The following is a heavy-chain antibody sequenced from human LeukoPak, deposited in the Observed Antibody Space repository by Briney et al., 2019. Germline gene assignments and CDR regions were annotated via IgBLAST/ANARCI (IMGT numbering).Heavy chain of an antibody. CDR3: ARGLWFGDENPPYFDY. V-gene: IGHV4-34*01. J-gene: IGHJ4*02. CDR1: GGSFSGYY. CDR2: INHSGST. Sequence: SETLSLTCAVYGGSFSGYYWSWIRQPPGKGLEWIGEINHSGSTNYNSSLKSRVTISVDTSRNQFSLKLSSVTAADTAVYYCARGLWFGDENPPYFDYWGQGILVTVSS. D-gene: IGHD3-10*01.